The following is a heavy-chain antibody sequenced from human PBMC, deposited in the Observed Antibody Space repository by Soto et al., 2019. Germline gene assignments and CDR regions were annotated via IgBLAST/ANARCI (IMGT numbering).Heavy chain of an antibody. J-gene: IGHJ6*02. CDR2: IIPFSGNA. CDR3: ARENWYQLSSFDHYYGMDV. Sequence: QVELLQSGAELKKPGTSVKVSCKASAGTFKNSIISSVRQARGRGLEWLGGIIPFSGNAVYAQRFQGRVTITADESTSAAYMEVSSLRWDDTAVYYCARENWYQLSSFDHYYGMDVWGQGTTVTVSS. V-gene: IGHV1-69*01. CDR1: AGTFKNSI. D-gene: IGHD1-1*01.